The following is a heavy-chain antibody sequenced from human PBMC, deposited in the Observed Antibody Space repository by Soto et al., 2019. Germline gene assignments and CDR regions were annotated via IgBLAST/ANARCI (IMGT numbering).Heavy chain of an antibody. V-gene: IGHV3-7*01. CDR2: IKQDGSEK. CDR3: ARDKAYYDFWSGSPTYYMDV. CDR1: GFTFSSYW. J-gene: IGHJ6*03. Sequence: GGSLRLSCAASGFTFSSYWMSWVRQAPGKGLEWVANIKQDGSEKYYVDSVKGRFTISRDNAKNSLYLQMNSLRAEDTAVYYCARDKAYYDFWSGSPTYYMDVWGKGTTVTVSS. D-gene: IGHD3-3*01.